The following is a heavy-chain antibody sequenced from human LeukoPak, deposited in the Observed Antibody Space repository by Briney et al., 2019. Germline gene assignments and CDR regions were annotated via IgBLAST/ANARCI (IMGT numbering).Heavy chain of an antibody. D-gene: IGHD5-24*01. CDR3: ATEMAAMVY. CDR2: IDTDGSST. V-gene: IGHV3-74*01. J-gene: IGHJ4*02. CDR1: GFTFSSYW. Sequence: GGSLRLSCAASGFTFSSYWMHWVRQAPGKGLVWVSRIDTDGSSTTYADSVKGRFTISRDNAKNTLYLQVNSLRAEDTAVYYCATEMAAMVYWGQGTLVTVSS.